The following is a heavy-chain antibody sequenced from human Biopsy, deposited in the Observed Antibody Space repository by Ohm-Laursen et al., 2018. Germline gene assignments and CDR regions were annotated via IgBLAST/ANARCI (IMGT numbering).Heavy chain of an antibody. CDR2: INAKTGDT. V-gene: IGHV1-2*02. CDR1: EYTFTGYH. D-gene: IGHD3-22*01. CDR3: TRGGYYYDSLAYYYWFDP. J-gene: IGHJ5*02. Sequence: ASVKVSCKASEYTFTGYHVHWVRQAPGQGLEWMGWINAKTGDTNYAQKFQGRVTMTRDTSISTAYVDLSSLRSDDTAVYYCTRGGYYYDSLAYYYWFDPWGQGTLATVSS.